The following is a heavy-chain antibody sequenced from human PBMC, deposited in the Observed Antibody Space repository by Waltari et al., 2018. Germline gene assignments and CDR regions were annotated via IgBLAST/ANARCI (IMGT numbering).Heavy chain of an antibody. CDR2: IEKGAGSGT. V-gene: IGHV3-74*01. J-gene: IGHJ6*04. CDR1: GFIFSTYW. CDR3: ARDHYYSKDV. Sequence: EVQLVESGGGLVQPGGSLRLSCEASGFIFSTYWMHWVRQAPGKGLVWVSSIEKGAGSGTSDADAVKGRFTSSRDNAKNTLYLQMNSLRAEDTGVYYCARDHYYSKDVWGTGTTVTGSS.